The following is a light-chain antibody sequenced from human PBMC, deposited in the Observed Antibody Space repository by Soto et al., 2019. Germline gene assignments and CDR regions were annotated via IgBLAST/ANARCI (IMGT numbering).Light chain of an antibody. CDR2: DVS. CDR3: SSYTSSSTVV. CDR1: SRDVGTYNF. Sequence: QSALTQPASVSGSPGQSITISCTGTSRDVGTYNFVSWYQHLPGKAPKLMIYDVSNRTSGVSNRFSGSKSGNTASLTISGLQAADEADYYCSSYTSSSTVVFGGGTQLTVL. J-gene: IGLJ2*01. V-gene: IGLV2-14*03.